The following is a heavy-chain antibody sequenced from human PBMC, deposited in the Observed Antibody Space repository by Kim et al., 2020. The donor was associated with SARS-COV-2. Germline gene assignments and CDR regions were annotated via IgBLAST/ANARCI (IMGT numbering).Heavy chain of an antibody. CDR3: ARGSSGGSYYGDAFDI. CDR2: IYYSGST. D-gene: IGHD1-26*01. J-gene: IGHJ3*02. Sequence: SETLSLTCTVSGGSISSYYWSWIRQPPGKGLEWIGYIYYSGSTNYNPSLKSRVTISVDTSKNQFSLKLSSVTAADTAVYYCARGSSGGSYYGDAFDIWGQGTMVTVSS. V-gene: IGHV4-59*13. CDR1: GGSISSYY.